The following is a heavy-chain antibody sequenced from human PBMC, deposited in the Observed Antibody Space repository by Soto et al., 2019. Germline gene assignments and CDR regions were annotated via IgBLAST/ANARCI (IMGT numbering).Heavy chain of an antibody. CDR3: ARVRNYYGSGSYRRSWFDP. CDR1: GGSFSGYY. V-gene: IGHV4-34*01. CDR2: INHSGST. Sequence: QVQLQQWGAGLLKPSETLSLTCAVYGGSFSGYYWSWIRQPPGKGLEWIGEINHSGSTNYNPSLKSRVTISVDTSKNQFSLKLSSVTAADTAVYYCARVRNYYGSGSYRRSWFDPWGQGTLVTVSS. D-gene: IGHD3-10*01. J-gene: IGHJ5*02.